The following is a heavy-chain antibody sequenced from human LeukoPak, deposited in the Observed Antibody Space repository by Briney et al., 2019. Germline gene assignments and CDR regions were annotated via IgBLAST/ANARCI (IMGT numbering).Heavy chain of an antibody. CDR2: ISTYNGDT. CDR3: AREGLGELTLDY. V-gene: IGHV1-18*01. CDR1: GYTFTSYG. Sequence: ASVKVSCKASGYTFTSYGISWVRQAPGQGLEWMGWISTYNGDTNYAQKLQGRVTMTTDTSTNTAYMELRSLRSDDTAVYYCAREGLGELTLDYLGQGTLVTVSS. D-gene: IGHD3-16*01. J-gene: IGHJ4*02.